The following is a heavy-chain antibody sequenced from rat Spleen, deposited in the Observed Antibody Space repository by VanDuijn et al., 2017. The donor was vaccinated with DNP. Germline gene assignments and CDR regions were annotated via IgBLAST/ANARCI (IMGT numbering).Heavy chain of an antibody. Sequence: EVQLVESGGDLVQPGRSLKLSCVASGFTFTNYWMTWIRQVPGKGLEWVASISYDGSSTYYRDSVKGRFTISRDNAKSTLYLQMDSLRFEDTATYYCASLNNYNWFAYWGQGTLVTVSS. D-gene: IGHD1-10*01. V-gene: IGHV5-31*01. CDR1: GFTFTNYW. J-gene: IGHJ3*01. CDR3: ASLNNYNWFAY. CDR2: ISYDGSST.